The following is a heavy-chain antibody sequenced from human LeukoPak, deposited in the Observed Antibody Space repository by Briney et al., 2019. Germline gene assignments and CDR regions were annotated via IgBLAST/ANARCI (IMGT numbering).Heavy chain of an antibody. J-gene: IGHJ4*02. V-gene: IGHV1-2*02. CDR1: GYTLTGYY. Sequence: GASVKVSCKASGYTLTGYYMHWVRQAPGQGLEWMGWVNPNSGGTNYAQKFQGRVTMTRDTSITTAYLELSRLRSDDTAVYYCARDLKPNWGYYFDYWGQGTLVTVSS. D-gene: IGHD7-27*01. CDR2: VNPNSGGT. CDR3: ARDLKPNWGYYFDY.